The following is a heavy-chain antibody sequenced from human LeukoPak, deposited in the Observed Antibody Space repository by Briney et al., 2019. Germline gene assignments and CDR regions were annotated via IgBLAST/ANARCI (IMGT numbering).Heavy chain of an antibody. V-gene: IGHV1-69*13. CDR2: IIPIFGTA. CDR3: ARVSCSGGSCHDYYGMDV. D-gene: IGHD2-15*01. J-gene: IGHJ6*02. Sequence: GASVKVSCKASGGTFSSYAISWVRQAPGQGLEWMGGIIPIFGTANYAQKFQGRVTITADESTSTAYMELSSLRSEDAAVYYCARVSCSGGSCHDYYGMDVWGQGTTVTVSS. CDR1: GGTFSSYA.